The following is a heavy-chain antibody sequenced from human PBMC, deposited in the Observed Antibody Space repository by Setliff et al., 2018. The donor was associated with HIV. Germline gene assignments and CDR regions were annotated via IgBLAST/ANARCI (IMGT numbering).Heavy chain of an antibody. D-gene: IGHD2-2*01. CDR1: GFTFDDYG. V-gene: IGHV3-64*02. CDR3: ARRGYCSSTTCYYDY. J-gene: IGHJ4*02. CDR2: ISSNGGST. Sequence: GGSLRLSCAASGFTFDDYGMHWVRQAPGKGLEYGSAISSNGGSTYYADSVKGRFTISRDNSKNTLYLQMGSLRAEDMAVYYCARRGYCSSTTCYYDYWGQGTLVTVSS.